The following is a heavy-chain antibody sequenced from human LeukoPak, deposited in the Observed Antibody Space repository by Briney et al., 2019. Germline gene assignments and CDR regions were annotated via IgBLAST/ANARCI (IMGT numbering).Heavy chain of an antibody. J-gene: IGHJ4*02. Sequence: GASVKVSCKASGYTFTGYYMHWVRQAPGQGLEWMGWINPNSGGTNYAQKFQGRVTMTRDTSISTAYMELSRLRSDDTAVYYCARGGLVGFDWLLYYFDYWGQGTLVTVSS. CDR1: GYTFTGYY. CDR3: ARGGLVGFDWLLYYFDY. V-gene: IGHV1-2*02. CDR2: INPNSGGT. D-gene: IGHD3-9*01.